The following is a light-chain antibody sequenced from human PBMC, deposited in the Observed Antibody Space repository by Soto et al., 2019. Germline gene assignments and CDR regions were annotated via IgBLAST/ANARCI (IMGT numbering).Light chain of an antibody. CDR1: ETINNW. V-gene: IGKV1-5*01. J-gene: IGKJ1*01. CDR3: QQYTSYSGT. Sequence: DIPVTQSPSTLSASVGDRVTITCRASETINNWLAWYQQKPGKAPNLLIYDAASLASGAPSRFSGSASGTDFFLTISNLQPDDFANYYCQQYTSYSGTFSQGTQV. CDR2: DAA.